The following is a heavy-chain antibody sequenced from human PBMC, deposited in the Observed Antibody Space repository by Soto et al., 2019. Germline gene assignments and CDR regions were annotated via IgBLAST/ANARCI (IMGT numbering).Heavy chain of an antibody. CDR3: AAVRGSLGSLSFDY. D-gene: IGHD1-26*01. CDR2: DEVENDDR. J-gene: IGHJ4*02. V-gene: IGHV1-69-2*01. CDR1: GITFSDLH. Sequence: EVLLQQSGAEAREPGGVVKMSCAVSGITFSDLHMHWVKQAPGKGLEWVGLDEVENDDRLYAEKYRGRVNINTDTSRHTSYMGLTSLTSGDTAIYFCAAVRGSLGSLSFDYWGQGTPVTVSA.